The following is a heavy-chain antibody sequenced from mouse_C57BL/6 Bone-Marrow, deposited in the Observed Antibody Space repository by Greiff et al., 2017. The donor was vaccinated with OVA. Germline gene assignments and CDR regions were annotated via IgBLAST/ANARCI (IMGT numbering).Heavy chain of an antibody. CDR3: ARGIYDDLYYAMDD. CDR1: GYTFTSYG. CDR2: IYPRSGTP. J-gene: IGHJ4*01. V-gene: IGHV1-81*01. Sequence: QVQLQQSGAELARPGASVKLSCKASGYTFTSYGISWVKQRTGQGLEWIGAIYPRSGTPYYNEKFTGKSPLTADKSSSTAYRELRSLTSEDSAVYFWARGIYDDLYYAMDDWGQGTSVTVSS. D-gene: IGHD2-4*01.